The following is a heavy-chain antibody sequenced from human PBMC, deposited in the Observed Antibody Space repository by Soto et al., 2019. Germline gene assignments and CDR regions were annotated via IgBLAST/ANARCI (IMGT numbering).Heavy chain of an antibody. CDR2: IYYSGST. J-gene: IGHJ4*02. D-gene: IGHD3-10*01. Sequence: QVQLQESGPGLVKPSQTLSLTCTVSGGSISSGDYYWSWIRQPPGKGLEWIGYIYYSGSTYYNPSIKRRVTISVDTSKNQFAPKLSSVTAAETAVYYCARERKVRGVFDYWGQGTLVTVSS. CDR3: ARERKVRGVFDY. V-gene: IGHV4-30-4*01. CDR1: GGSISSGDYY.